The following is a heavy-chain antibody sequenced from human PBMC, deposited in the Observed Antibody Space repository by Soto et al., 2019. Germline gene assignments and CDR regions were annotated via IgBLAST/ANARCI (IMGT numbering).Heavy chain of an antibody. J-gene: IGHJ6*02. CDR2: ISWNSGTI. D-gene: IGHD6-13*01. CDR3: AKDMRGGSSSSRYYYGLDF. CDR1: GFTFDDYA. Sequence: EVQLVESGGGLVQPGRSLRLSCAASGFTFDDYAMHWVRRAPGKGLEWVSGISWNSGTIVYADSVKGRFTISRDNAKNSLYLQMNSLRGEDTALYYCAKDMRGGSSSSRYYYGLDFWGQGTTVTVSS. V-gene: IGHV3-9*01.